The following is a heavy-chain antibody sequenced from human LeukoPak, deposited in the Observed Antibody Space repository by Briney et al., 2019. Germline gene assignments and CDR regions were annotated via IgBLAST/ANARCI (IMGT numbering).Heavy chain of an antibody. CDR2: IYNSGST. V-gene: IGHV4-59*01. D-gene: IGHD3-22*01. Sequence: PSETLSLTCTGSGASISGYYWTWIRQPPGKGLEWIGYIYNSGSTNYNPSLKSRVTISVDTSKNQFSLKLSSVTAADTAVYYCAREFYYDSSFSFDIWGQGTMVTVSS. CDR3: AREFYYDSSFSFDI. CDR1: GASISGYY. J-gene: IGHJ3*02.